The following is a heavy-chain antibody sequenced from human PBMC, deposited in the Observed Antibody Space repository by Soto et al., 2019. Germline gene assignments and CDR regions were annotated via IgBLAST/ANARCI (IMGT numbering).Heavy chain of an antibody. J-gene: IGHJ4*02. V-gene: IGHV3-30*18. D-gene: IGHD6-19*01. Sequence: VQLVESGGGVVQPGRSLRLSCAASGFTFSDYAMHWVRQAPGKGLEWVAVVSHDGRNTHYADSVKGRFTISRDSSKKTVSVEMTSLRAEGTAVYYCSKGGRQWLVTPDFNYWGQGALVTVSS. CDR1: GFTFSDYA. CDR3: SKGGRQWLVTPDFNY. CDR2: VSHDGRNT.